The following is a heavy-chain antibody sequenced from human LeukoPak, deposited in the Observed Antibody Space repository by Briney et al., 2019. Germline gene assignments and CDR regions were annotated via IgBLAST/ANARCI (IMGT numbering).Heavy chain of an antibody. Sequence: GGSLRLSCAASGFTFGNYAMFWVRQGPGKGLEWVSGISWISDYIGYADSVKGRFTISRDNAKKFLYLQMNSLRPEDTALYYCAKVGGAGSYFNSYFDHWGQGSLVTVSS. V-gene: IGHV3-9*01. CDR2: ISWISDYI. J-gene: IGHJ4*02. CDR1: GFTFGNYA. CDR3: AKVGGAGSYFNSYFDH. D-gene: IGHD3-10*01.